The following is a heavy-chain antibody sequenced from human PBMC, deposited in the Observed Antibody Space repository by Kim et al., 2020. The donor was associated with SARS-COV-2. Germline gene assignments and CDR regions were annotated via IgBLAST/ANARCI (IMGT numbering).Heavy chain of an antibody. J-gene: IGHJ3*02. V-gene: IGHV3-30*18. CDR2: ISYDGSNK. Sequence: GGSLRLSCAASGFTFSSYGMHWVRQAPGKGLEWVAVISYDGSNKYYADSVKGRFTISRDNSKNTLYLQMNSLRAEDTAVYYCAKEGEWSRLGGAFDIWG. CDR1: GFTFSSYG. D-gene: IGHD3-16*01. CDR3: AKEGEWSRLGGAFDI.